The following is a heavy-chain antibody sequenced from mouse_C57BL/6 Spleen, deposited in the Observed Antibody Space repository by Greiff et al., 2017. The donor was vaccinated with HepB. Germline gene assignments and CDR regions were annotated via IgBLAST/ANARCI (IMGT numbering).Heavy chain of an antibody. D-gene: IGHD3-2*02. Sequence: VQLQQPGAELVMPGASVKLSCKASGYTFTSYWMHWVKQRPGQGLEWIGEIDPSDSYTNYNQKFKGKSTLTVDKSSSTAYMQLSSLTSEDSAVYYCARDSSGSYYFDYWGQGTTLTVSS. CDR1: GYTFTSYW. J-gene: IGHJ2*01. CDR3: ARDSSGSYYFDY. CDR2: IDPSDSYT. V-gene: IGHV1-69*01.